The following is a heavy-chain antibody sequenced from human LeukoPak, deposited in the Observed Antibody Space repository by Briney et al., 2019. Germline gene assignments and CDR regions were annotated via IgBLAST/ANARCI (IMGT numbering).Heavy chain of an antibody. J-gene: IGHJ3*02. V-gene: IGHV3-74*01. D-gene: IGHD4-17*01. CDR2: INSDGSSP. Sequence: HPGGSLRLSCAASGFTFSNYWMNWVRQAPGKGLVWVSRINSDGSSPSYADSVKGRFTISRDNAKNTLYLQMNSLRAEDTAVYYCARRGAVTYAFDIWGQGTMVTVSS. CDR1: GFTFSNYW. CDR3: ARRGAVTYAFDI.